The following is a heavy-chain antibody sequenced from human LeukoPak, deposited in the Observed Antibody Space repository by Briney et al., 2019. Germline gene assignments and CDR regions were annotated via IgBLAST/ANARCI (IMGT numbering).Heavy chain of an antibody. CDR3: AKEGDYTKGYYYYMDV. J-gene: IGHJ6*03. V-gene: IGHV3-23*01. D-gene: IGHD4-11*01. CDR2: FSGSGGST. Sequence: GGSLRLSCAASEFTFSSYAMSWVPKAPGKGLDGVSAFSGSGGSTYYADSVKGRFTISRDNSKNTLYLQMNSLRAEDTAVYYCAKEGDYTKGYYYYMDVWGKGTTVTVSS. CDR1: EFTFSSYA.